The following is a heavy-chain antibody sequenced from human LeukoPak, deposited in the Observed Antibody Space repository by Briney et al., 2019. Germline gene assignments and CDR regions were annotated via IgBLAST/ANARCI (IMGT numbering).Heavy chain of an antibody. V-gene: IGHV3-30*01. CDR2: IPYDGSNK. J-gene: IGHJ3*02. D-gene: IGHD3-22*01. CDR1: GFTFSSYA. CDR3: ARTPYDSSGYYYVAAFDI. Sequence: PGGSLRLSCAASGFTFSSYAMHWVRQAPGKGLEWVAVIPYDGSNKYYADSVKGRFTISRDNSKNTLYLQMNSLRAEDTAVYYCARTPYDSSGYYYVAAFDIWGQGTMVTVSS.